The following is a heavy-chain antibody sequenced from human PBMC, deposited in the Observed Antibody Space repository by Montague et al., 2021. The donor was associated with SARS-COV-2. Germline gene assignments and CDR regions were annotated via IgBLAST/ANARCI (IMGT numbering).Heavy chain of an antibody. J-gene: IGHJ6*02. V-gene: IGHV3-23*01. CDR3: AKGREWVTVNVDPPYYSYGMDV. D-gene: IGHD4-17*01. CDR2: LSGSGGKT. Sequence: SLRLSCAASGFTFSYYAMHWVRQAPGKGPEWVSALSGSGGKTYYADSVKGRFTISRDNSKNTLYLQMKSLRADDTAIYYCAKGREWVTVNVDPPYYSYGMDVWGQGTTVTVSS. CDR1: GFTFSYYA.